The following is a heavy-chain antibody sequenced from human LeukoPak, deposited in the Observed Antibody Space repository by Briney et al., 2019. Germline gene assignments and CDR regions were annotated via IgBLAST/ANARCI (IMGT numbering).Heavy chain of an antibody. CDR3: ARLIAAAGTYYFDY. J-gene: IGHJ4*02. V-gene: IGHV4-59*08. CDR2: FYYSGVT. D-gene: IGHD6-13*01. CDR1: GDSINSYH. Sequence: PSETLSLTCTISGDSINSYHWSWLRQPPGSKLEWIGYFYYSGVTNYNPSLKSRVTISVDTSKNQFSLKLSSVTAADTAVYYCARLIAAAGTYYFDYWGQGTLVTVSS.